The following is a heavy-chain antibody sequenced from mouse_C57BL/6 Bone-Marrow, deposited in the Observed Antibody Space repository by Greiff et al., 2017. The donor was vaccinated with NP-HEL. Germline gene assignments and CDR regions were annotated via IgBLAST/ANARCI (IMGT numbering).Heavy chain of an antibody. J-gene: IGHJ1*03. Sequence: EVMLVESGGDLVKPGGSLKLSCAASGFTFSSYGMSWVRQTPDKRLEWVATISSGGSYTYYPDSVKGRFTISRDNAKNTLYLQMSRLKSEDTAMYYCARRTIRYFDVWGTGTTVTVSS. CDR1: GFTFSSYG. D-gene: IGHD1-1*02. CDR2: ISSGGSYT. CDR3: ARRTIRYFDV. V-gene: IGHV5-6*02.